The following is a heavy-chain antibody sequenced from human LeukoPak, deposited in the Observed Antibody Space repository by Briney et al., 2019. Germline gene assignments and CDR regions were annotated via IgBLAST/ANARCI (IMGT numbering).Heavy chain of an antibody. V-gene: IGHV1-8*01. J-gene: IGHJ6*02. CDR3: ARPLSSYYYYGMDV. CDR2: MNPNSGNT. Sequence: ASVKVSCKASGYTFTSYDINWVRQATGQGLEWMGWMNPNSGNTGYAQKFQGRVTMTRNTSISTAYMELSGLRSEDTAVYYCARPLSSYYYYGMDVWGQGTTVTVSS. CDR1: GYTFTSYD. D-gene: IGHD2-2*01.